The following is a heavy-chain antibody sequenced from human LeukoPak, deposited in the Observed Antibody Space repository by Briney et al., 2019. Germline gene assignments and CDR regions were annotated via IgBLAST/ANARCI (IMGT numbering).Heavy chain of an antibody. CDR1: GFTFDDYG. J-gene: IGHJ4*02. Sequence: GGSLRLSCAASGFTFDDYGMSWVRQAPGKGLEGVTGINWSGGSTGYADSVKGRFTISRDNAKNSLYLQMNSLRAEDTALYYCARASHYSDSSDYPDYWGQGTLVTVSS. CDR3: ARASHYSDSSDYPDY. V-gene: IGHV3-20*04. D-gene: IGHD3-22*01. CDR2: INWSGGST.